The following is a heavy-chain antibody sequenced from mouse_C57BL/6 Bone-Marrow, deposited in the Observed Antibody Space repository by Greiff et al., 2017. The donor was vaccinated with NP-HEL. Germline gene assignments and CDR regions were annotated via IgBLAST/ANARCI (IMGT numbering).Heavy chain of an antibody. J-gene: IGHJ4*01. CDR3: ARPLYYGSSGSIAMDY. D-gene: IGHD1-1*01. Sequence: EVKVEESGGGLVQPGGSLKLSCAASGFTFSDYGMAWVRQAPRKGPEWVAFISNLAYSIYYADTVTGRFTISRENAKNTLYLEMSSLRSEDTAMYYCARPLYYGSSGSIAMDYWGQGTSVTVSS. V-gene: IGHV5-15*04. CDR1: GFTFSDYG. CDR2: ISNLAYSI.